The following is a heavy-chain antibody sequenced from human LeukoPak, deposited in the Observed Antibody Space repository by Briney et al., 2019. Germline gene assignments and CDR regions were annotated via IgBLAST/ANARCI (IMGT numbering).Heavy chain of an antibody. Sequence: GGSLRLSCAASGFSFSSYWMTWVRQAPGKGLEWVANIKQDGTEKYSVDSVKGRFTISRDNAKNSLYLQMNSVRAEDTAVYYCARGPDYYYYMDVWGKGTTVTISS. CDR2: IKQDGTEK. CDR1: GFSFSSYW. J-gene: IGHJ6*03. V-gene: IGHV3-7*01. CDR3: ARGPDYYYYMDV.